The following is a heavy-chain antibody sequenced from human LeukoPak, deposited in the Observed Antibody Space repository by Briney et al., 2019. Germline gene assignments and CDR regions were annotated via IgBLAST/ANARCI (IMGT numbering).Heavy chain of an antibody. CDR1: GFPFSSYS. D-gene: IGHD6-19*01. CDR3: ARDPGDGSGWYGAIDY. CDR2: ISSSTNYI. J-gene: IGHJ4*02. Sequence: GGSLRLYCADSGFPFSSYSMNWARQAPRKGLEWVSSISSSTNYIYYADSVKGRFTISRDNAKNSLYLQMNSLRAGDTAVYYCARDPGDGSGWYGAIDYWGQGTLVTVSS. V-gene: IGHV3-21*01.